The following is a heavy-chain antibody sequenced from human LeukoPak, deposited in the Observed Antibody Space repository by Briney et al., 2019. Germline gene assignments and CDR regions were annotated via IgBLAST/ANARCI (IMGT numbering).Heavy chain of an antibody. CDR3: ARGRDEYKGGNY. Sequence: SETLSLTCAVSGGSVSYYYWSWIRQPPGKGLEWIGEIHPSGSTNYNPSLKSRVTISVDTSKNQFSLKMSSVTAADTAVYYCARGRDEYKGGNYWGQGTLVTVSS. CDR1: GGSVSYYY. J-gene: IGHJ4*02. D-gene: IGHD5-24*01. V-gene: IGHV4-34*01. CDR2: IHPSGST.